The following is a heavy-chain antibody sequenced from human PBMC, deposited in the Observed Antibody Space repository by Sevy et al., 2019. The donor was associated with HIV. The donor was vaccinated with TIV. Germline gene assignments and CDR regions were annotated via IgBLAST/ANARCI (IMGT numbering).Heavy chain of an antibody. CDR1: GFTFDDYW. V-gene: IGHV3-7*01. CDR3: ARRYFDL. J-gene: IGHJ4*02. CDR2: IRQDGNEL. Sequence: GGSLRLSCAASGFTFDDYWMHWVRQAPGKGLEWVANIRQDGNELYYADSVKGRFTISRDNAKESLFLQMTNLRVEDTAIYYCARRYFDLWGQGTLVTVSS.